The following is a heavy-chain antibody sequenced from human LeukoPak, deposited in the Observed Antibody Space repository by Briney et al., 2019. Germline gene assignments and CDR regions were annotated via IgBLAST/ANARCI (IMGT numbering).Heavy chain of an antibody. V-gene: IGHV1-69*13. D-gene: IGHD2-15*01. CDR1: GGTFSSYA. CDR2: IIPIFGTA. Sequence: VASVKVSCKASGGTFSSYAISWVRQAPGQGLEWMGGIIPIFGTANYAQKFQGRVTITADESTSTAYMELSSLRSEDTAVYYCARYYCSGGSCYRGAFDIWGQGTMVTVSS. J-gene: IGHJ3*02. CDR3: ARYYCSGGSCYRGAFDI.